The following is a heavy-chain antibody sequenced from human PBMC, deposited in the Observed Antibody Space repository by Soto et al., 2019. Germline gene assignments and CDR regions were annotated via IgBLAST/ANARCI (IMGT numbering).Heavy chain of an antibody. CDR2: IYPGDSDT. Sequence: PGESLKISCKGSGYSFTSYWIGWVRQMPGEGLEWMGIIYPGDSDTRYSPSFQGQVTISADKSISTAYLQWSSLKASDTAMYYCARHRRLSALVPEYYYYGMDVWGKGTTVTVSS. J-gene: IGHJ6*04. CDR3: ARHRRLSALVPEYYYYGMDV. D-gene: IGHD6-13*01. V-gene: IGHV5-51*01. CDR1: GYSFTSYW.